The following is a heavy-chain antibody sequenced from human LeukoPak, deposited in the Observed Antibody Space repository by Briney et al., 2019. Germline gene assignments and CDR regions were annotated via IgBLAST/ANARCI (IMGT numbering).Heavy chain of an antibody. CDR2: IKQDGSER. J-gene: IGHJ3*02. CDR1: GFAFNTYW. Sequence: GGPLRLSCAASGFAFNTYWMSWVRQAPGKGLEWVANIKQDGSERYYVDSVKGRFTISRDNAKNSLYLQMNSLRVEDTAVFYCARRVDTAVISPATFDIWGHGTMVTVSS. D-gene: IGHD5-18*01. V-gene: IGHV3-7*01. CDR3: ARRVDTAVISPATFDI.